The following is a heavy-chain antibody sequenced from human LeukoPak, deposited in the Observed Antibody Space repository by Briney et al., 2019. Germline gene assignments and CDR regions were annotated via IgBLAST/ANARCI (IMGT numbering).Heavy chain of an antibody. Sequence: GGSLRLSCAASGFTFSSYDMHWVRHATRKGLEWVSAIGTAGDTYYPGSVKGRFTISRENAKNSLYLQMNSLRAGDTAVYYCARDRRDGYRGAFDIWGQGTMVTVSS. J-gene: IGHJ3*02. CDR1: GFTFSSYD. CDR2: IGTAGDT. D-gene: IGHD5-24*01. CDR3: ARDRRDGYRGAFDI. V-gene: IGHV3-13*01.